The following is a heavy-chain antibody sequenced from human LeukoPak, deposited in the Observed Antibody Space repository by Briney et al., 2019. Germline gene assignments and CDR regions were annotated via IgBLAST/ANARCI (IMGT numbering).Heavy chain of an antibody. D-gene: IGHD2-2*01. CDR2: IYHGDSDT. J-gene: IGHJ6*03. CDR1: GYSFTNYW. Sequence: GESLKISCKGSGYSFTNYWIGWVRQMPGKGLEWMGIIYHGDSDTRYSPSFQGQVTISADRSISTAYLQWSSLKASDTAMYYCARARYCSSSSCPSPYYYYYMDVWGKGTTVTVSS. CDR3: ARARYCSSSSCPSPYYYYYMDV. V-gene: IGHV5-51*01.